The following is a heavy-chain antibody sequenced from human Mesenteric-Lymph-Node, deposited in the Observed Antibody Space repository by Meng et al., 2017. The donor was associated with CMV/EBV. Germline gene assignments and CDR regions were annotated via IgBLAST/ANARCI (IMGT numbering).Heavy chain of an antibody. J-gene: IGHJ6*02. Sequence: GESLKISCAASGFTFSSYAMHWVRQAPGKGLEWVAVISYDGSNKYYADSVKGRFTISRDNSKNTLYLQMNSLRAEDTAVYYCARLGGGMDVWGQGTTVTVSS. CDR3: ARLGGGMDV. D-gene: IGHD2-15*01. V-gene: IGHV3-30*04. CDR2: ISYDGSNK. CDR1: GFTFSSYA.